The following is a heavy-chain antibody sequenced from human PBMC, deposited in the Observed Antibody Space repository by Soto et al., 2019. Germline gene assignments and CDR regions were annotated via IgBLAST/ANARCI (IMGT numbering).Heavy chain of an antibody. J-gene: IGHJ6*02. V-gene: IGHV1-69*13. D-gene: IGHD5-18*01. Sequence: SVKVSCKASGGTFSSYATSWVRQAPGQGLEWMGGIIPIFGTANYAQKFQGRVTITADESTSTAYMELSSLRSEDTAVYYCARDLRIQLWPAQRYYYGMDVWGQGTTVTVS. CDR3: ARDLRIQLWPAQRYYYGMDV. CDR2: IIPIFGTA. CDR1: GGTFSSYA.